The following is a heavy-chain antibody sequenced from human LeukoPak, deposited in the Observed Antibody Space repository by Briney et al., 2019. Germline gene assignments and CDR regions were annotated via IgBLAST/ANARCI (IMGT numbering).Heavy chain of an antibody. CDR2: IWYDGSNK. D-gene: IGHD2-8*01. CDR3: VRGGTDILLEPPAIPFDY. Sequence: GRSLRLSCAASGFTFSNYGMHWVRQAPGKGLEWVAVIWYDGSNKYYGDSVKGRFTISRDNSKNTLYLQMNSLRADDTAVYYCVRGGTDILLEPPAIPFDYWGQGALVTVSS. V-gene: IGHV3-33*01. J-gene: IGHJ4*02. CDR1: GFTFSNYG.